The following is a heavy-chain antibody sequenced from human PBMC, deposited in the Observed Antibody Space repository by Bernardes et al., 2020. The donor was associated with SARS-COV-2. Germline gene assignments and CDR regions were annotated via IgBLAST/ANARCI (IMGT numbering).Heavy chain of an antibody. Sequence: GGSLRLSCAASGFTFSSYAMHWVRQAPGKGLEWVAVISYDGSNKYYADSVKGRFTISRDNSKNTLYLQMNSLRAEDTAVYYCARDSSLASYCSSTSCYDWYFDLWGRGTLVTVSS. D-gene: IGHD2-2*01. CDR3: ARDSSLASYCSSTSCYDWYFDL. CDR1: GFTFSSYA. V-gene: IGHV3-30*04. J-gene: IGHJ2*01. CDR2: ISYDGSNK.